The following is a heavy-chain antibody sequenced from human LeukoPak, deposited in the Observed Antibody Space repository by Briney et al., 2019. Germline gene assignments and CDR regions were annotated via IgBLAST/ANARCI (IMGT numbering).Heavy chain of an antibody. J-gene: IGHJ4*02. CDR1: GFTFSGST. V-gene: IGHV3-73*01. D-gene: IGHD1-26*01. Sequence: GGSLRLSCAASGFTFSGSTMHWVRQASGKGLEWVGRIRNKANSYATAYAASVKGRFTVSRDDSKNTAYLQMNSLKTEVTAVYYCTRLGSYTEVDHWGQGTLVTVSS. CDR3: TRLGSYTEVDH. CDR2: IRNKANSYAT.